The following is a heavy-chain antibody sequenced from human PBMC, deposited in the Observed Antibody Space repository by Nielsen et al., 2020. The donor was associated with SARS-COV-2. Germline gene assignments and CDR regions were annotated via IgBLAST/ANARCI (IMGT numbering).Heavy chain of an antibody. J-gene: IGHJ4*02. V-gene: IGHV1-3*01. CDR3: ARHLRGYIDY. CDR2: INSDKGYP. Sequence: ASVKVSCKAFGYTFSSYLIHWVRQAPGQRLEWLGWINSDKGYPKYSETFQGRLTITRDTSATTSYMELSSLRSEDTAVYYCARHLRGYIDYWGQGTLVTVSS. CDR1: GYTFSSYL.